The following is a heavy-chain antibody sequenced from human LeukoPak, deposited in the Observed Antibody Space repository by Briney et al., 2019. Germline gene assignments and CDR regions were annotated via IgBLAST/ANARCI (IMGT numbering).Heavy chain of an antibody. D-gene: IGHD2-2*01. CDR3: ARFQSSSSWDYYYGLDV. CDR2: IGNTGAT. Sequence: SETLSLTCTVSGASISGSYWSWIRQSPGKGLDWIGYIGNTGATNYSPSLNSRVTISVDTSKNQVSLKLNSVTAADTAVYYCARFQSSSSWDYYYGLDVWGQGTTVTVSS. V-gene: IGHV4-59*01. CDR1: GASISGSY. J-gene: IGHJ6*02.